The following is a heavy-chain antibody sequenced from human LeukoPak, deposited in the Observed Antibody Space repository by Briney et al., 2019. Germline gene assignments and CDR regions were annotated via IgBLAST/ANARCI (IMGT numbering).Heavy chain of an antibody. CDR1: GFTFSSYW. Sequence: GGSLRLSCAASGFTFSSYWTSCVRQAPGKGRGWVANINQDGSEKYYVDTVKGRFTISRDNAKNSLYLQMSTLRAEDTAVYYCARGRGSSWTNYFDYWGQGTLVTVSS. CDR3: ARGRGSSWTNYFDY. V-gene: IGHV3-7*04. D-gene: IGHD6-13*01. J-gene: IGHJ4*02. CDR2: INQDGSEK.